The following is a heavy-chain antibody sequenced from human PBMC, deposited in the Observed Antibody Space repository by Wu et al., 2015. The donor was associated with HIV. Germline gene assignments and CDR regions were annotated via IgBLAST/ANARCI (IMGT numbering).Heavy chain of an antibody. CDR3: ASPHSSGSYYMDV. J-gene: IGHJ6*03. Sequence: QVHLVQSGAEVKRPGSSVKVSCKASGGIFSNSAISWVRLAPGGGLEWMGGIVPVFGTPKYIQKFQDRVTITSDESTSTSYMELKSLRSDDTAMYYCASPHSSGSYYMDVWGKGTTVTVSS. V-gene: IGHV1-69*05. CDR2: IVPVFGTP. CDR1: GGIFSNSA. D-gene: IGHD6-19*01.